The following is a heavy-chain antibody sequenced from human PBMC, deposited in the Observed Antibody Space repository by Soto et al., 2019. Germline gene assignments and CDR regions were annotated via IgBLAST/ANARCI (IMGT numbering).Heavy chain of an antibody. CDR2: ISGSGGST. V-gene: IGHV3-23*01. D-gene: IGHD3-22*01. Sequence: GGSLRLPCASSGFTFSSYAMSWVRQAPGKGLEWVSAISGSGGSTYYADSVKGRFTISRDNSKNTLYLQMNSLRAEDTAVYYCAKDRVTMTVVYGMDVWGQGTTVTVSS. CDR1: GFTFSSYA. CDR3: AKDRVTMTVVYGMDV. J-gene: IGHJ6*02.